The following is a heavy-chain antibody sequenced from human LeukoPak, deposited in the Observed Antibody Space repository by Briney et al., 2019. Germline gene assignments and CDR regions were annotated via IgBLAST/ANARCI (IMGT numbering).Heavy chain of an antibody. D-gene: IGHD4/OR15-4a*01. Sequence: GGSLRLSCAASGFTFSTYWMTWVRQAPGKGLEWVANIKTDGSHTYYLDSVKGRFTISRDNAKNFLFLQLGSLRADDTGVYYCARASMGGRDYHLDSWGQGTMVTVSS. CDR2: IKTDGSHT. CDR3: ARASMGGRDYHLDS. J-gene: IGHJ4*02. CDR1: GFTFSTYW. V-gene: IGHV3-7*01.